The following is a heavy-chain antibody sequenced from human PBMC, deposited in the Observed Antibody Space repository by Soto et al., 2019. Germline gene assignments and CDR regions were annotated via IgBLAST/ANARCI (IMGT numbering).Heavy chain of an antibody. Sequence: EVQLVESGGGLVKPGGSLRLYCAASGFTFSNAWMSWVRQAPGKGLEWVGRIKSKTDGGTTDYAAPVKGRFTISRDDSKNTLYLQMNSLKTEDTAVYYCTTMYCSGGSCYSVGRNYWGQGTLVTVSS. CDR3: TTMYCSGGSCYSVGRNY. J-gene: IGHJ4*02. V-gene: IGHV3-15*01. CDR1: GFTFSNAW. D-gene: IGHD2-15*01. CDR2: IKSKTDGGTT.